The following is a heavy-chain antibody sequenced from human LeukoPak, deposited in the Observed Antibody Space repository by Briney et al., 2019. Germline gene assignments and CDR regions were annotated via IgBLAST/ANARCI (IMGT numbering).Heavy chain of an antibody. CDR2: IIPIFGTA. CDR3: TLTGTTSYYYYYYMDV. V-gene: IGHV1-69*05. J-gene: IGHJ6*03. CDR1: GGTFSSYA. Sequence: SVKVSCKASGGTFSSYAISWVRQAPGQGLEWMGGIIPIFGTANYAQKFQGRVTITTDESTSTAHMELSSLRSEDTAVYYCTLTGTTSYYYYYYMDVWGKGTTVTVSS. D-gene: IGHD1-7*01.